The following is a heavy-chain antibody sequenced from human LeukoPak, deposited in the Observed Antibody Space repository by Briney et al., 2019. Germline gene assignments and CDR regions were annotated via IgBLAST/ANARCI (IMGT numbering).Heavy chain of an antibody. J-gene: IGHJ4*02. CDR2: IYDRGST. CDR3: AKSGGYGLIDY. V-gene: IGHV4-39*01. D-gene: IGHD1-26*01. Sequence: SETLSLTCTVSGASISGSGYYWGGIRQPPGKGLEWIGNIYDRGSTYYNASLQSQVTISIDTSKNQFSLRLSSVTAADTAMYYCAKSGGYGLIDYWGQGTLVTVSS. CDR1: GASISGSGYY.